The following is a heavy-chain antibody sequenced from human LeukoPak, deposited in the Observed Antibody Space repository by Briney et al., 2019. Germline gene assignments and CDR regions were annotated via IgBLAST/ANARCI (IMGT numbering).Heavy chain of an antibody. D-gene: IGHD3-3*01. V-gene: IGHV3-7*01. CDR2: IKQDGSEK. J-gene: IGHJ4*02. CDR1: GFTFSSYW. Sequence: GGSLRLSCAASGFTFSSYWMSWVRQAPGKGLEWVANIKQDGSEKYYVDSVKGRFTISRDNAKNSLYLQMNSLRAEDTAVYYCARGSLGSRPHFDYWGQGTLVTVSS. CDR3: ARGSLGSRPHFDY.